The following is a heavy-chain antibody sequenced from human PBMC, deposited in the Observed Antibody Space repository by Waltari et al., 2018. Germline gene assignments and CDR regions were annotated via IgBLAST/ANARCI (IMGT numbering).Heavy chain of an antibody. CDR2: IYHSGST. CDR3: ARGPRWPLRFFDDYGGGYNWFDP. J-gene: IGHJ5*02. D-gene: IGHD3-9*01. CDR1: GYSISSGYY. Sequence: QVQLQESGPGLVKPSETLSLTCTVSGYSISSGYYWGWIRQPPGKGLEWIGSIYHSGSTYYNPSLKSRVTISVDTSKNQFSLKLSSVTAADTAVYYCARGPRWPLRFFDDYGGGYNWFDPWGQGTLVTVSS. V-gene: IGHV4-38-2*02.